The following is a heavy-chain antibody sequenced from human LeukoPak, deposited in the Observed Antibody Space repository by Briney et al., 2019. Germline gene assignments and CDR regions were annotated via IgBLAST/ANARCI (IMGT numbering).Heavy chain of an antibody. V-gene: IGHV3-23*01. Sequence: PGGSLTLSCAASGFTFSSIAMSWVRQAPGKGLEWVSAIRSNGETVYNADSVKGRFTISRDNSRQTLFLQMSSLRVEDTATYYCVKGQELDDGVFDSWGEGTVVTVSS. CDR3: VKGQELDDGVFDS. D-gene: IGHD1-1*01. CDR1: GFTFSSIA. J-gene: IGHJ4*02. CDR2: IRSNGETV.